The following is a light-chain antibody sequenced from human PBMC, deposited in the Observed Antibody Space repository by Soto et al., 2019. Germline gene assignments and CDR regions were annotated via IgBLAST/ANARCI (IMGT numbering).Light chain of an antibody. J-gene: IGKJ1*01. CDR2: KAS. CDR1: QRISSW. CDR3: QQYNTYST. V-gene: IGKV1-5*03. Sequence: DIQMTQSPSTLSASVGDRVTITCRASQRISSWLAWYQQKPGKAPKLQIYKASSLESGVPSRFSGSGSGTEFTLTISSLQPDDFATYDCQQYNTYSTFGQGTKVEIK.